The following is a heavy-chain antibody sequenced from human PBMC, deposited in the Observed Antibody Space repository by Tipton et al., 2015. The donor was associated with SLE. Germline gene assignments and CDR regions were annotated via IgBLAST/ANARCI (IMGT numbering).Heavy chain of an antibody. CDR1: GFTFSSYS. V-gene: IGHV3-23*01. CDR3: AKSSEQQLVRSPFDY. Sequence: GSLRLSCAASGFTFSSYSMNWVRQAPGKGLEWVSDISGSGGSTYYADSVKGRFTISRDNSKNTLYLQMNSLRAEDTAVYCCAKSSEQQLVRSPFDYWGQGTLVTVSS. J-gene: IGHJ4*02. D-gene: IGHD6-13*01. CDR2: ISGSGGST.